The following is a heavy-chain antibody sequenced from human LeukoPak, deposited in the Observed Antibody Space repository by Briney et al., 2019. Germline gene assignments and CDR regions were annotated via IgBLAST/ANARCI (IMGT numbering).Heavy chain of an antibody. Sequence: ASVKVSCKASGGTFGGYAISWVRQAPGQGLEWMGGIIPIFGIANYAQKFQGRVTITADESTSTAYMELSSLRSEDTAVYYCARVLSPYCGGDCYSVYFDYWGQGTLVTVSS. CDR3: ARVLSPYCGGDCYSVYFDY. D-gene: IGHD2-21*02. V-gene: IGHV1-69*13. CDR2: IIPIFGIA. CDR1: GGTFGGYA. J-gene: IGHJ4*02.